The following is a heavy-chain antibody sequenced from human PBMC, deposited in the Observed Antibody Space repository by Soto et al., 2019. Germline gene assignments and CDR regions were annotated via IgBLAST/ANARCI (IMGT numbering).Heavy chain of an antibody. J-gene: IGHJ5*02. Sequence: QVQLVQSGAEVKKPGASVKVSCKASGYTFTSYYMHWVRQAPGQGLEWMGIINPSGGSTSYAQKFQGRVTMTWDTSTSTVYMELSSLRSEDTAVYYCARGVAAAGTFEWFDPWGQGTLVTVSS. CDR3: ARGVAAAGTFEWFDP. CDR2: INPSGGST. CDR1: GYTFTSYY. V-gene: IGHV1-46*01. D-gene: IGHD6-13*01.